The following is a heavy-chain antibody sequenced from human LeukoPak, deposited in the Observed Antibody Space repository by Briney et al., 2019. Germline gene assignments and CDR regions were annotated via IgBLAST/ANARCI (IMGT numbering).Heavy chain of an antibody. V-gene: IGHV4-59*01. CDR1: GGSISSYY. J-gene: IGHJ4*02. CDR2: IYYSGST. Sequence: KPSETLSLTCTVSGGSISSYYWSWIRQPPGKGLEWIGYIYYSGSTNYNPSLKSRVTISVDTSKNQFSLKLSSVTAADTAVYYCASTIRWTSQLDYWGQGTLVTVSS. D-gene: IGHD4-23*01. CDR3: ASTIRWTSQLDY.